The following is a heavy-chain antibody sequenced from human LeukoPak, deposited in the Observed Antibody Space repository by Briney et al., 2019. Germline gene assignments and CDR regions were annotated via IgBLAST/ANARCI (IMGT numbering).Heavy chain of an antibody. D-gene: IGHD2-2*02. J-gene: IGHJ4*02. V-gene: IGHV1-2*06. CDR2: LNPNIGGT. CDR3: ATAYRDCSSTSCYTVDY. Sequence: ASVKVSCKVSGYTLTDYYIHWVRQAPGQGLEWMGRLNPNIGGTNYAQKFQGRVTMTEDTSTDTAYMELSSLRSEDTAVYYCATAYRDCSSTSCYTVDYWGQGTLVTVSS. CDR1: GYTLTDYY.